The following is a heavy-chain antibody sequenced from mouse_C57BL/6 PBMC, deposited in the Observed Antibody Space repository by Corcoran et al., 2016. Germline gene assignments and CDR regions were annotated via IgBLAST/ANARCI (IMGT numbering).Heavy chain of an antibody. D-gene: IGHD1-1*01. CDR2: INLNNGGS. CDR1: GYTFTDYN. CDR3: ARFCYGSSYYVMDY. V-gene: IGHV1-18*01. Sequence: EVQLQQSGPELVKPGASVKIPCKASGYTFTDYNMDWVKQSHGKSLEWIGDINLNNGGSIYNQKFKGKATLTVDKSSSTAYMELRSLTSEDTAVYYCARFCYGSSYYVMDYWGQGTSVTVSS. J-gene: IGHJ4*01.